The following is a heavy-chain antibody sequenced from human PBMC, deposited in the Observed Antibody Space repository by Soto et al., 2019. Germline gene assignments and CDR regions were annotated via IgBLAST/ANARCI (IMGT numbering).Heavy chain of an antibody. CDR2: IYYSGSS. CDR3: ARVVTVQWERNAFHI. CDR1: GYSISSGYH. Sequence: ASESLSLTCAVSGYSISSGYHWGWIRQPPGKGLEWIASIYYSGSSYYNPSLKSRVTISVDTSKNQFSLRLNSVTAADTAVYFCARVVTVQWERNAFHIWGQGTMVTVSS. V-gene: IGHV4-38-2*01. D-gene: IGHD1-26*01. J-gene: IGHJ3*02.